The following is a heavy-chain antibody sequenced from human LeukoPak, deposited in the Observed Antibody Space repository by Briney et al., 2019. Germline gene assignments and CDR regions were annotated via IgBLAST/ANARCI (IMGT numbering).Heavy chain of an antibody. J-gene: IGHJ6*03. D-gene: IGHD6-19*01. Sequence: GASVKVSCKASGYTFTSYGISWVRQAPGQGLEWMGWISAYNGNTNYAQKLQGRVTMTTDTSTSTAYMELRSLRSDDTAVYYCARGVHSSGWHQDYYYMDVWGKGTTVTVSS. CDR3: ARGVHSSGWHQDYYYMDV. V-gene: IGHV1-18*01. CDR2: ISAYNGNT. CDR1: GYTFTSYG.